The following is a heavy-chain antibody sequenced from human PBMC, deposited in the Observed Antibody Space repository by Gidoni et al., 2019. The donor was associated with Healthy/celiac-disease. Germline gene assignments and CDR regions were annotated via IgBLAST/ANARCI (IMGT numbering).Heavy chain of an antibody. CDR1: GCSFTSYW. V-gene: IGHV5-10-1*01. CDR2: IDPSDSNT. CDR3: ARGRNNETQAAINMVRGWGGYDYDGMDV. J-gene: IGHJ6*02. Sequence: DVQLVQSGVEVQQPGESLTISCKGYGCSFTSYWISWVRQLPGNGLEWMGRIDPSDSNTNNSPSVQGHVTISADKSISTAYLQWSSLKASDTAMYYCARGRNNETQAAINMVRGWGGYDYDGMDVWGQGTTVTVSS. D-gene: IGHD3-10*01.